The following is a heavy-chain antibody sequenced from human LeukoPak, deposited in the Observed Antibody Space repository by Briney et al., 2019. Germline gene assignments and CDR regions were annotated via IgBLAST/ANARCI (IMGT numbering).Heavy chain of an antibody. V-gene: IGHV3-23*01. CDR1: GFTFNSYA. Sequence: PGGSLRLSCAASGFTFNSYAMSWVRQAPGKGLEWVSAISGSGGSTYYADSVRGRFTISRDNSKNTLYLQMNSLRPEDTAQYYCARAGGHIAVGPNAVPYPYHYGMDVWGQGTTVTVSS. CDR2: ISGSGGST. CDR3: ARAGGHIAVGPNAVPYPYHYGMDV. D-gene: IGHD2-15*01. J-gene: IGHJ6*02.